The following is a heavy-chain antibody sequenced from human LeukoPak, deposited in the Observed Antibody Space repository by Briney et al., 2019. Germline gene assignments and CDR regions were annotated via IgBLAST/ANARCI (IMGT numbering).Heavy chain of an antibody. CDR3: ARPAGPYCGGDCYSGVDY. D-gene: IGHD2-21*02. CDR2: IYPGDSDT. CDR1: GYSFTSYW. Sequence: GESLKTSCKGSGYSFTSYWIGWVRQMPGKGLEWMGIIYPGDSDTRYSPSFQGQVTISADKSISTAYLQWSSLKASDTAMYYCARPAGPYCGGDCYSGVDYWGQGTLVTVSS. V-gene: IGHV5-51*01. J-gene: IGHJ4*02.